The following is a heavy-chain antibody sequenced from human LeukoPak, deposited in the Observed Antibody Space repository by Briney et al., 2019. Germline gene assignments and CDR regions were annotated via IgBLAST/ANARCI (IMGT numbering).Heavy chain of an antibody. CDR3: AREGGIIGCSYGHFDY. CDR1: GGTFSSYA. Sequence: SVKVSCKASGGTFSSYAISWVRQAPGQGLEWMGGIIPIFGTANYAQKFQGRVTITADESTSTAYMELSSLRSEDTAVYYCAREGGIIGCSYGHFDYWGQGTLVTVSS. D-gene: IGHD5-18*01. V-gene: IGHV1-69*13. J-gene: IGHJ4*02. CDR2: IIPIFGTA.